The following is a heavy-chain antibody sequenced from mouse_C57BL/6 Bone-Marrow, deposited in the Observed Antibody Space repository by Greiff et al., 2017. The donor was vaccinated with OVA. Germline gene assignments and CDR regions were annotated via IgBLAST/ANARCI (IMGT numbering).Heavy chain of an antibody. CDR3: ARYGYDGYYPY. D-gene: IGHD2-3*01. V-gene: IGHV1-82*01. J-gene: IGHJ3*01. CDR1: GYAFSSSW. CDR2: IYPGDGDT. Sequence: QVQLQQSGPELVKPGASVKISCKASGYAFSSSWMNWVKQRPGKGLEWIGRIYPGDGDTNYNGKFKGKATLTADKSSSTAYMQLSSLTSEDSAVYFCARYGYDGYYPYWGQGTLVTVSA.